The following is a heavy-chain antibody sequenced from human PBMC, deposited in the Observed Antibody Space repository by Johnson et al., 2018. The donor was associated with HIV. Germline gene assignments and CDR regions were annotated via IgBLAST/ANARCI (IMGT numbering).Heavy chain of an antibody. CDR2: ISWNGGSA. CDR3: AKFAVAGFDI. CDR1: GFTFDDYD. V-gene: IGHV3-20*04. D-gene: IGHD6-19*01. Sequence: VQLVESGGGVVWPGGSLRLSCAASGFTFDDYDMSWVRQAPGKGLEWVSGISWNGGSADYADSVKGRFTTSRDNSKNTLYLQMNSLRAEDTAVYYCAKFAVAGFDIWGRGTMVTVSS. J-gene: IGHJ3*02.